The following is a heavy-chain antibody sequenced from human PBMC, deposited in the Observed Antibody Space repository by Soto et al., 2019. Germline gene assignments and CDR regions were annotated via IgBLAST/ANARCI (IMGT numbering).Heavy chain of an antibody. Sequence: SVKLSCKASGGSFSSYLISWGRQAPGQGLEWMGGIIPIFGTANYAQKFQGRVTITADESTSTAYMELSSLRSEDTAVYYCARDRGIAAELKFADTGFDPWGQGTLVTVSS. J-gene: IGHJ5*02. V-gene: IGHV1-69*13. CDR3: ARDRGIAAELKFADTGFDP. D-gene: IGHD6-13*01. CDR1: GGSFSSYL. CDR2: IIPIFGTA.